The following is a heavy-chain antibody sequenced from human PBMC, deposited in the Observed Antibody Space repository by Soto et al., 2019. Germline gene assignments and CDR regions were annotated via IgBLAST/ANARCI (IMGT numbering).Heavy chain of an antibody. CDR3: ARDGYSGYERAVPWFEP. V-gene: IGHV3-66*01. D-gene: IGHD5-12*01. CDR2: IYSGGST. Sequence: GGSLRLSCAASGFTVSSNYMSWVRQAPGKGLEWVSVIYSGGSTYYADSVKGRFTISRDNSKNTLYLQMNSLRAEDTAVYYCARDGYSGYERAVPWFEPWGQGTLVTVSS. J-gene: IGHJ5*02. CDR1: GFTVSSNY.